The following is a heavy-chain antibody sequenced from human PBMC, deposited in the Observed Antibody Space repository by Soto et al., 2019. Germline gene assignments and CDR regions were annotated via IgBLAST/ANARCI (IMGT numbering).Heavy chain of an antibody. Sequence: SETLSLTCAVYGGYFSGYYWSWIRQPPGKGLEWIGEINHSGSTNYNPSLKSRVTISVDTSKNQFSLKLSSVTAADTAVYYCARGKGVAGNWGQGTLVTVSS. V-gene: IGHV4-34*01. CDR3: ARGKGVAGN. J-gene: IGHJ4*02. CDR1: GGYFSGYY. CDR2: INHSGST. D-gene: IGHD6-19*01.